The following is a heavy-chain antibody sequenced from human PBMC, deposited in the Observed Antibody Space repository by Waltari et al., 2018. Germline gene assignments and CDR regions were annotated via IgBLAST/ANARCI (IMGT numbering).Heavy chain of an antibody. V-gene: IGHV4-4*07. D-gene: IGHD3-16*02. J-gene: IGHJ3*02. CDR1: GGSISRYY. CDR3: ARNYSIVVVINDFVLGSYRTGDAVDI. CDR2: IDTSGST. Sequence: QVQLPESGPGLVKPSETLSLTCTVSGGSISRYYWSWIRQPAGKGLEWIGRIDTSGSTNHTPALKSRVTMAVDTSKNQFALQRSSATAADTSVYYCARNYSIVVVINDFVLGSYRTGDAVDIWGQGTMVTVSS.